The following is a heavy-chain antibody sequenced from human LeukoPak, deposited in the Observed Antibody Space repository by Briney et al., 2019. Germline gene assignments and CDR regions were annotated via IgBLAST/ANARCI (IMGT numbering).Heavy chain of an antibody. V-gene: IGHV1-2*02. CDR2: MYFNSGAT. Sequence: GASVRVSCQASGFTFTGYYVHWLRQAPGQGLEWVGWMYFNSGATRYAPKFQGRVTMTRDTSISTAYMELSSLRPDDTAMYYCAREGSSGQDWYAFDVWGQETMVTVSS. J-gene: IGHJ3*01. CDR3: AREGSSGQDWYAFDV. CDR1: GFTFTGYY. D-gene: IGHD5-12*01.